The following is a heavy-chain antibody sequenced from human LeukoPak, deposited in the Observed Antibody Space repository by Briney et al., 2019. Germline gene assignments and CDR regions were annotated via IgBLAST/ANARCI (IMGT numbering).Heavy chain of an antibody. CDR2: INYSGST. CDR3: ARGGNVGVPAAAFDY. V-gene: IGHV4-34*01. J-gene: IGHJ4*02. Sequence: SETLSLTCAVSGGSFSGYYWSWIRHPPGKGREWIGEINYSGSTNYNPSLKSRVTISVDTSKNQSSLKLSSVTAADTAVYYCARGGNVGVPAAAFDYWGQGTLVTVSS. CDR1: GGSFSGYY. D-gene: IGHD2-2*01.